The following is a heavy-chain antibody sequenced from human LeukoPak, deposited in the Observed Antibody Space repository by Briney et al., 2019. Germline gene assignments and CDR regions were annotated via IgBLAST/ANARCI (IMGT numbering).Heavy chain of an antibody. Sequence: GGSLRLTCAVSGITFSNAWMSWVRQAPGKGLEWVGRIKSKTDGATTDYAAPVKGRFTISRDDSKNTLYLQMNSLKTEDTAVYYCTTDYFGSGNFWGQGTLVTVSS. D-gene: IGHD3-10*01. CDR3: TTDYFGSGNF. CDR2: IKSKTDGATT. V-gene: IGHV3-15*05. J-gene: IGHJ4*02. CDR1: GITFSNAW.